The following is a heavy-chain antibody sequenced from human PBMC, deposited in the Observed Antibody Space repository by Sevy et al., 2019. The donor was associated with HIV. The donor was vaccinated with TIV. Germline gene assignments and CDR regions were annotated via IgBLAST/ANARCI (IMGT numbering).Heavy chain of an antibody. Sequence: GGSLRLSCAASGFTFDDYAMHWVRQTPGKGLEWVSGLSWNGGVSAYSDSVKGRFTISRDNAKNSLYLQMNSLRAEDMALYYCAKQASGNSYLDYRGQGTLVTVSS. CDR3: AKQASGNSYLDY. J-gene: IGHJ4*02. CDR2: LSWNGGVS. CDR1: GFTFDDYA. D-gene: IGHD6-13*01. V-gene: IGHV3-9*03.